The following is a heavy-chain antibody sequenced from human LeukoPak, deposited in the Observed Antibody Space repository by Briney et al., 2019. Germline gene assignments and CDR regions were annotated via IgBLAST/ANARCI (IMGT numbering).Heavy chain of an antibody. Sequence: SVKVSCKASGFTFSGCAMQWLRQARGKRLEWIGWIVVGTGKKDYAQRFQERVTITTDMTTSTAYMELSSLRSEDTAVYYCAAGVGYTYGLSLGTTALISDIWGQGTKVTVSA. CDR3: AAGVGYTYGLSLGTTALISDI. CDR2: IVVGTGKK. CDR1: GFTFSGCA. D-gene: IGHD5-18*01. J-gene: IGHJ3*02. V-gene: IGHV1-58*02.